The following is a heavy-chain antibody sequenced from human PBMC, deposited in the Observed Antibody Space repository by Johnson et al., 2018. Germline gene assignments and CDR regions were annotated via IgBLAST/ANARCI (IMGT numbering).Heavy chain of an antibody. J-gene: IGHJ3*02. CDR3: ARDSCAASSSCQKVAFDI. D-gene: IGHD6-13*01. V-gene: IGHV3-30-3*01. CDR1: GFTFSNYA. CDR2: ISYDGSNN. Sequence: QVQLVESGGGVFQPGRSLRLSCAASGFTFSNYAIHWVRQAPGKGLEWVAVISYDGSNNYYTDSVKGRFTISRDYSKTILYLQMNSVRAGDPAVYYWARDSCAASSSCQKVAFDIWGQGTMVTVSS.